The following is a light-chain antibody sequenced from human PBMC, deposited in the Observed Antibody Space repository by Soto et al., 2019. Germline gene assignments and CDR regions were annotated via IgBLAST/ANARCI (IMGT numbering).Light chain of an antibody. Sequence: QSVLTQPASVSGSPGQSITISCTGTSSDVGGYNYVSWYQQHPGKAPKLMIYDVSNRPSGVSNRFSGSKSGNTASLTISGLPAEDEDDYYCSSYTSSSTLGVVFGGGTKLTVL. CDR2: DVS. CDR3: SSYTSSSTLGVV. CDR1: SSDVGGYNY. V-gene: IGLV2-14*01. J-gene: IGLJ2*01.